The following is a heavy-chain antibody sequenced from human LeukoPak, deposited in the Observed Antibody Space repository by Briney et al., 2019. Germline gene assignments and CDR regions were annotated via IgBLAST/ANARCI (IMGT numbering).Heavy chain of an antibody. CDR2: IYSRGNT. Sequence: PSQTLSLTCTVSGGSISSGPYYWNWIRQPAGKGLEWIGRIYSRGNTNYNPSLESRVTISVDTSKNQFSLKLTSVTAADTAVYYCAGVSTVGVVTAPWGYYFVYWGQGALVTVSS. CDR1: GGSISSGPYY. CDR3: AGVSTVGVVTAPWGYYFVY. D-gene: IGHD2-21*02. V-gene: IGHV4-61*02. J-gene: IGHJ4*02.